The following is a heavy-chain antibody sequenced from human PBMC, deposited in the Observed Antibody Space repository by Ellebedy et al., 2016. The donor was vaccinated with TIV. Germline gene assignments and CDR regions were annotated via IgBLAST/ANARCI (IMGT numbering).Heavy chain of an antibody. CDR2: INHSGST. CDR3: ARLWGTPINPPFDY. J-gene: IGHJ4*02. CDR1: GGSFSGYY. D-gene: IGHD1-7*01. Sequence: SETLSLTCAVYGGSFSGYYWSWIRQPPGKGLEWIGEINHSGSTNYNPSLKSRVTISVDTSKNQFSLKLASVTAADTAVYYCARLWGTPINPPFDYWGQGALVTVSP. V-gene: IGHV4-34*01.